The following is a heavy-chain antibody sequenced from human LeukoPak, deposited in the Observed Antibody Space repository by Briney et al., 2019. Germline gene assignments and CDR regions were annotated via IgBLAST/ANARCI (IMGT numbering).Heavy chain of an antibody. J-gene: IGHJ4*02. CDR1: GASFTNYY. V-gene: IGHV4-59*01. Sequence: SETLSLTCTVSGASFTNYYWSWIRQPPGQGLEWIGFSSYNGNTNYNPSLKSRVTISVDMSKNQFSLRLKSVTAVDTAVYYCARDLAAAGTGSPYGIEEDGFGYWGQGTLVTVSS. D-gene: IGHD6-13*01. CDR2: SSYNGNT. CDR3: ARDLAAAGTGSPYGIEEDGFGY.